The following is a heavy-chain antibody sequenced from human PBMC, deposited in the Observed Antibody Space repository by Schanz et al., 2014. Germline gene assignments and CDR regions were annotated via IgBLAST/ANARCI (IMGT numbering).Heavy chain of an antibody. Sequence: QVQLVESGGGVVQPGRSLRLSCAASGFAFSVYGMHWVRQAPGKGLEWVAVISYDGSNKYYADSVKGRFSISRDNAKNSLFLQMNRLRAEDTAVYYCARDAADFYDILTEEDYWGQGTLVTVSS. CDR1: GFAFSVYG. D-gene: IGHD3-9*01. CDR2: ISYDGSNK. CDR3: ARDAADFYDILTEEDY. V-gene: IGHV3-30*19. J-gene: IGHJ4*02.